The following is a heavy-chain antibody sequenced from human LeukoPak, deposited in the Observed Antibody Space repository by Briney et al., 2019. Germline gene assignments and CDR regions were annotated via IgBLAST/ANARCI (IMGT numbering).Heavy chain of an antibody. V-gene: IGHV4-34*01. J-gene: IGHJ4*02. Sequence: PSETLSLTCAVYSGSFSGYYWSWMRQPPGKGLEWIGEINHSGSTNYNPSLKSRVTISVDTSKNQFSLKLSSVTAADTAVYYCARGRGRYYYDSSGYYANWGQGTLVTVSS. CDR3: ARGRGRYYYDSSGYYAN. CDR1: SGSFSGYY. CDR2: INHSGST. D-gene: IGHD3-22*01.